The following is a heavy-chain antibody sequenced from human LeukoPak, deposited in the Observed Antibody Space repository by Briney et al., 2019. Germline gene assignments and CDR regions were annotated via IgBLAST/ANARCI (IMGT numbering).Heavy chain of an antibody. Sequence: GGSLRLSCAASGFIFSSYAMSWGRQAPGKGLEWVSAISGGADSRYYADSVKGRFTISRDTAKNTLYLQINSLRAEDTAVYYSAQKYSSIWSVGDYWGQGTLVTVSS. D-gene: IGHD6-13*01. CDR3: AQKYSSIWSVGDY. J-gene: IGHJ4*02. CDR2: ISGGADSR. V-gene: IGHV3-23*01. CDR1: GFIFSSYA.